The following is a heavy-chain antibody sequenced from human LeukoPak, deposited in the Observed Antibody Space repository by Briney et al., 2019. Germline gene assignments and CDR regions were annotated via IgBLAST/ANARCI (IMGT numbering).Heavy chain of an antibody. V-gene: IGHV4-34*01. CDR2: INHSGST. D-gene: IGHD6-6*01. Sequence: SETLSLTCAVYGGSFSGYYWSWIRQPPGKGLEWIGEINHSGSTNYNPSLKSRVTISVDTSKNQFSLKLSSVTAADTAVYYCARRWETAARLGYFDLWGRGTLVTVSS. J-gene: IGHJ2*01. CDR1: GGSFSGYY. CDR3: ARRWETAARLGYFDL.